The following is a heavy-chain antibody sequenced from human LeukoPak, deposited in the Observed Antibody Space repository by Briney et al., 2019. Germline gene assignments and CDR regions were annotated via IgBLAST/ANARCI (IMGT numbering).Heavy chain of an antibody. CDR2: ISGSGGGT. CDR1: GFTFTSYA. Sequence: PGGSLRLSCAASGFTFTSYAMSWVRQAPGKGLEWVSVISGSGGGTYYADSVKGRFTISRDNSKNTLYLQMNSLRAEDTAVCYCGKVRIQLTPRDAFDIWGQGTMVTVSS. CDR3: GKVRIQLTPRDAFDI. V-gene: IGHV3-23*01. D-gene: IGHD5-18*01. J-gene: IGHJ3*02.